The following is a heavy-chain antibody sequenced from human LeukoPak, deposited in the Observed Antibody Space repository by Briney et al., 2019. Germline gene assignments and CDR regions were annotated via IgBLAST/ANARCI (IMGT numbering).Heavy chain of an antibody. Sequence: GASVKVSCKASGYIFTSYGISWVRQAPGQGLEWMGWISAYNGNTNYAQKLQGRVTMTTDTSTSTAYMELRSLRSDDTAVYYCARESRPLYYYYGMDVWGQGTTVAVSS. J-gene: IGHJ6*02. CDR2: ISAYNGNT. V-gene: IGHV1-18*01. CDR3: ARESRPLYYYYGMDV. CDR1: GYIFTSYG.